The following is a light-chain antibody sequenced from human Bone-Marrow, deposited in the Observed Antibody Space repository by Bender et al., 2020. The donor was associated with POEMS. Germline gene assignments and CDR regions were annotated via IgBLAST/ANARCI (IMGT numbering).Light chain of an antibody. J-gene: IGLJ1*01. CDR1: SSNIGTNP. V-gene: IGLV1-44*01. CDR2: INN. Sequence: QSVLTQPPSASGTPGQRVTISCSGSSSNIGTNPVNWYQQLPGTAPKLLIYINNQRPSGVPDRFSGSKSGTSASLAISGLQSEDEADYYCCSSAGSATYVFGTGTEVTVL. CDR3: CSSAGSATYV.